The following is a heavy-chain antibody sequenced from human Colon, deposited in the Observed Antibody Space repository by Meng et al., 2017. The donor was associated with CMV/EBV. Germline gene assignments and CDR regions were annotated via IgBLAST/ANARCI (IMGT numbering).Heavy chain of an antibody. CDR3: ATGSGDFDH. D-gene: IGHD1-26*01. J-gene: IGHJ4*02. Sequence: QLPLAGAGPGLGRPSGTPFLTCSVSGAPISNFFRSWNPQAGGERLEVDWAIQGRWNTHQHPPLKSRVTVSQDTSKNQISLRLRSVTAADTAVYYCATGSGDFDHWGQGTLVTVSS. CDR1: GAPISNFF. V-gene: IGHV4-4*07. CDR2: QGRWNT.